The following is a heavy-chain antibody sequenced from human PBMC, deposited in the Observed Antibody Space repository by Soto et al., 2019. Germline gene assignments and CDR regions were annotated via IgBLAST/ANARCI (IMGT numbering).Heavy chain of an antibody. J-gene: IGHJ4*02. Sequence: KPSETLSLTCTVSGGSISSGGYYWSWIRQHPGKGLEWIGYIYYSGSTYYNPSLKSRVTISVDTSKNQFSLKLSSVTAADTAVYYCARVPLGYCSGGSCSTHFDYWGQGTLVTVSS. V-gene: IGHV4-31*03. CDR3: ARVPLGYCSGGSCSTHFDY. D-gene: IGHD2-15*01. CDR1: GGSISSGGYY. CDR2: IYYSGST.